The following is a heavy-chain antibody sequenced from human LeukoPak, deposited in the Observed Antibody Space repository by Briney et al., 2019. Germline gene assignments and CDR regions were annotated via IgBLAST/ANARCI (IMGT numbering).Heavy chain of an antibody. Sequence: GGSLRLSCAASGFTFDDYGMSWVRQAPGKGLGWVSGISWNSGSIGYADSVKGRLTISRDNAKNSLYLQMNSLRAEDTALYYCAKASGPSKYGDYVAYWGQGTLVTVSS. CDR3: AKASGPSKYGDYVAY. CDR2: ISWNSGSI. CDR1: GFTFDDYG. V-gene: IGHV3-9*01. J-gene: IGHJ4*02. D-gene: IGHD4-17*01.